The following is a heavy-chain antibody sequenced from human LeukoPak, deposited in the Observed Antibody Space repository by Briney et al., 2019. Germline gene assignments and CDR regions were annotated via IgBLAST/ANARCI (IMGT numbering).Heavy chain of an antibody. J-gene: IGHJ4*02. CDR1: GGTSNSHA. V-gene: IGHV1-69*04. D-gene: IGHD3-22*01. CDR2: IIPNLGTT. CDR3: ATTNDGGGYQWGDFFDF. Sequence: SVNVSCKASGGTSNSHAISWVRQAPGQGLEWMGRIIPNLGTTNRAQNFQDRVTLTADKSTNTAYMELTSLTSDDTAVYYCATTNDGGGYQWGDFFDFWGQGTLVTVSS.